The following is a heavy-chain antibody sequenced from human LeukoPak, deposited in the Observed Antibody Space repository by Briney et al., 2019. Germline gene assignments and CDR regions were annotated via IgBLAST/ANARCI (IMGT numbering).Heavy chain of an antibody. D-gene: IGHD5-12*01. CDR1: GFTFSTYG. V-gene: IGHV3-30*18. Sequence: GGSLRLSCEASGFTFSTYGMHWVRQAPGKGLEWVAVISYDGSNKYYTDSVKGRFTISRDNSKNTLYLQMNSLRAEDTAVYYCAKDRTAGYDGLVDYWGQGTLVTVSS. CDR2: ISYDGSNK. CDR3: AKDRTAGYDGLVDY. J-gene: IGHJ4*02.